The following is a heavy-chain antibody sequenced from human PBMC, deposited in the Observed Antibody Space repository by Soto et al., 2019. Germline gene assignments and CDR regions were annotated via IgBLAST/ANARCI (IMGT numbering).Heavy chain of an antibody. Sequence: QVQLAESGGGLVKPGGSLRLSCAASGFSFSDNYMSWIRQAPGKGLEWLSYISRGSSYTNYADSVKGRFTISRDDAKNSLYLQMNSLRDEDTAVYYCARTFGVGNGGWFDPWGQGTLVTVSS. V-gene: IGHV3-11*06. CDR3: ARTFGVGNGGWFDP. D-gene: IGHD3-3*01. CDR1: GFSFSDNY. J-gene: IGHJ5*02. CDR2: ISRGSSYT.